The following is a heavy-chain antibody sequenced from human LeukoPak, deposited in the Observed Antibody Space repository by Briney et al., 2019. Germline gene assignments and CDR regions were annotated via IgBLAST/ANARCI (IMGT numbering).Heavy chain of an antibody. CDR2: IYTSGST. CDR1: GGSISGYY. V-gene: IGHV4-4*09. J-gene: IGHJ5*02. CDR3: ARTTVVNTWFDP. D-gene: IGHD4-23*01. Sequence: SETLSLTCTVSGGSISGYYWSWIRQPPGKELEGIGYIYTSGSTNYNPSLKSRVTISVDTSKNQLSLKLSPVTAADTAVYYCARTTVVNTWFDPWGQGTLVTVSS.